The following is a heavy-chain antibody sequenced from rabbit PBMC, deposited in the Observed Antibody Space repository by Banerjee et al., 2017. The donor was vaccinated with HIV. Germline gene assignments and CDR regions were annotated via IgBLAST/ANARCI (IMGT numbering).Heavy chain of an antibody. V-gene: IGHV1S40*01. J-gene: IGHJ4*01. Sequence: QSLEESGGGLVQPEGSLTLTCTASGFSFSGSYYMCWVRQAPGKGLEWIGCIYTGSSGDTYYANWVNGRFTISKTSSTTVTLQMTSLTAADTATYFCARDLAGVIGWNFNLWGPGTLVTVS. CDR2: IYTGSSGDT. CDR3: ARDLAGVIGWNFNL. CDR1: GFSFSGSYY. D-gene: IGHD4-1*01.